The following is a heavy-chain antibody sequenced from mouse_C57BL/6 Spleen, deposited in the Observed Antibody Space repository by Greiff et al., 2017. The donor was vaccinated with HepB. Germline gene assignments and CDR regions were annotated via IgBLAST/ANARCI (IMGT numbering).Heavy chain of an antibody. D-gene: IGHD1-1*01. CDR3: ARDLRGILRGAMDY. J-gene: IGHJ4*01. Sequence: VQLKESVAELVRPGASVKLSCTASGFNIKNTYMHWVKQRPEQGLEWIGRIDPANGNTKYAPKFQGKATITADTSSNTAYLQLSSLTSEDTAIYYCARDLRGILRGAMDYWGQGTSVTVSS. V-gene: IGHV14-3*01. CDR2: IDPANGNT. CDR1: GFNIKNTY.